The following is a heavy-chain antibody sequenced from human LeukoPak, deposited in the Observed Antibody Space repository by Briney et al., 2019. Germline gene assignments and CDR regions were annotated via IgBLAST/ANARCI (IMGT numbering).Heavy chain of an antibody. D-gene: IGHD2-15*01. J-gene: IGHJ4*02. CDR1: GGSINTGGYY. V-gene: IGHV4-31*03. Sequence: SETLSLTCTVSGGSINTGGYYWSWIRQHPGKGLEWIGYIYYSGSTYYNPSLKSRVTISVDTSKNQFSLKLSSVTAADTAVYYCARVSSGALVYWGQGTLVTASS. CDR2: IYYSGST. CDR3: ARVSSGALVY.